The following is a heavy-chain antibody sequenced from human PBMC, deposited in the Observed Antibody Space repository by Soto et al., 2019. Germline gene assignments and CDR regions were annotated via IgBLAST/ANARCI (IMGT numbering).Heavy chain of an antibody. CDR3: ARGEITMVRGLADYFDY. CDR2: IYNSGST. J-gene: IGHJ4*02. Sequence: QVQLQESGPGLVKPSQTLSLTCNVSGGSISSGGYYWSWIRQHPGKGLEWIGYIYNSGSTYYNPSLKSRVTISPDTSENRFSLKLSSVTAADTAVYYCARGEITMVRGLADYFDYWGQGTLVTVSS. V-gene: IGHV4-31*03. CDR1: GGSISSGGYY. D-gene: IGHD3-10*01.